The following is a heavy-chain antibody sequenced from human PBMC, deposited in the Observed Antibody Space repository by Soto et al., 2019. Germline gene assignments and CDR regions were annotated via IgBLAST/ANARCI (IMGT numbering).Heavy chain of an antibody. Sequence: QVQLVQSGAEEKKPGALVKVSCKASGYTFTSYAMHWVRQAPGQRLEWMGWINAGNGNTKYSQKFQGRVTITRDTSASTAYRELSSLRSEDTAVYYCARSIVVVTALDYWGQGTLVTVSS. CDR2: INAGNGNT. V-gene: IGHV1-3*05. J-gene: IGHJ4*02. CDR1: GYTFTSYA. CDR3: ARSIVVVTALDY. D-gene: IGHD2-21*02.